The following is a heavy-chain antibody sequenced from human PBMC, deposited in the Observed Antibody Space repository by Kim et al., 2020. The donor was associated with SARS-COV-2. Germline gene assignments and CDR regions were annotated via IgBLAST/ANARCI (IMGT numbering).Heavy chain of an antibody. Sequence: GGSLRLSCAASGFTFSSYGMHWVRQAPGKGLEWVAAISYDGSNKYYADSVKGRFTISRDNSKNTLYLQMNGLRAEDTAVYYCAKDIEGITMIVVVIPYYYYGMDVWGQGTTVTVSS. CDR1: GFTFSSYG. D-gene: IGHD3-22*01. J-gene: IGHJ6*02. CDR3: AKDIEGITMIVVVIPYYYYGMDV. V-gene: IGHV3-30*18. CDR2: ISYDGSNK.